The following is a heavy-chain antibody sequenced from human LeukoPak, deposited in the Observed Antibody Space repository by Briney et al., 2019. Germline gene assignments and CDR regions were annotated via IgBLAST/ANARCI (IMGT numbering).Heavy chain of an antibody. V-gene: IGHV3-23*01. CDR3: AKETGYSSYDYGDY. D-gene: IGHD5-12*01. Sequence: PGRSLRLSCAASGFTFSSYAMSWVRQAPGKGLEWVSGISGSGGSTYYADSVKGRFTISRDNSKNTLYLQMSSLRAEDTAVYYCAKETGYSSYDYGDYWAQGTLVTVSS. CDR2: ISGSGGST. J-gene: IGHJ4*02. CDR1: GFTFSSYA.